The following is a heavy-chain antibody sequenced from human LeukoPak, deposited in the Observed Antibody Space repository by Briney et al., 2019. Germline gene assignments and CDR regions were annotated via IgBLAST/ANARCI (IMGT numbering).Heavy chain of an antibody. J-gene: IGHJ4*02. D-gene: IGHD3-10*01. CDR1: GLIFRNYA. CDR2: TSFDGSNK. V-gene: IGHV3-33*01. Sequence: GGSLRLSCVASGLIFRNYAMHWVRQAPGKGLEWVAGTSFDGSNKYYAGSVKGRFTISRDNSKNTVDLQMNSLRVEDMGVYFCAAGSHYFDYWGRGTLVTVSS. CDR3: AAGSHYFDY.